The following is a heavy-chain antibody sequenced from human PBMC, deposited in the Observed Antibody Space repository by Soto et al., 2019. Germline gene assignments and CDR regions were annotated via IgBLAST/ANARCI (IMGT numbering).Heavy chain of an antibody. J-gene: IGHJ3*02. CDR3: TRASWGYLLYGRACEI. Sequence: LRLSCAASGFSFSSYAMHCVRQAPAKALEWVAVISTDGSNKYYADSVKGRFTISRDNSKNTVFLQMNSMRVEDTAVYHCTRASWGYLLYGRACEIWGHGTM. CDR1: GFSFSSYA. CDR2: ISTDGSNK. D-gene: IGHD3-10*01. V-gene: IGHV3-30*04.